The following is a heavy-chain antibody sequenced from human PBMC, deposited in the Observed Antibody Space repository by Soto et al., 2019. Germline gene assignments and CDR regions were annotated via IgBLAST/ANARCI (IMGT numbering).Heavy chain of an antibody. D-gene: IGHD2-2*02. CDR1: GYTFTSYA. CDR2: INAGNGNT. Sequence: ASVKVSCKASGYTFTSYAMHRVRQAPGQRLEWMGWINAGNGNTKYSQKFQGRVTITRDTSASTAYMELSSLRSEDTAVYYCAREGFCSSTSCYKAGMDVWGQGTTVTVSS. J-gene: IGHJ6*02. V-gene: IGHV1-3*01. CDR3: AREGFCSSTSCYKAGMDV.